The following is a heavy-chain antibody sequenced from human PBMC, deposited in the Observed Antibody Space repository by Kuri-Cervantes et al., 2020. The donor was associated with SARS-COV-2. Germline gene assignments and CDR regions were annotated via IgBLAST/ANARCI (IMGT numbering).Heavy chain of an antibody. CDR2: IRYGGSNK. D-gene: IGHD7-27*01. CDR3: ARDGWGSSFDY. CDR1: GFTFSSYG. J-gene: IGHJ4*02. V-gene: IGHV3-30*02. Sequence: GESLKISCAASGFTFSSYGMHWVRQAPGKGLEWVAFIRYGGSNKYYADSVKGRFTISRDNSKNTLYLQMNSLRAEDTAVYYCARDGWGSSFDYWGQGTLVTVSS.